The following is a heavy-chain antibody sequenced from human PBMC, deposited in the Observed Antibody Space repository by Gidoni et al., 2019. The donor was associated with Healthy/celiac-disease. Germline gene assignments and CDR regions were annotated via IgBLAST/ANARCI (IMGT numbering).Heavy chain of an antibody. CDR1: GFTFSSYA. V-gene: IGHV3-23*04. D-gene: IGHD5-18*01. J-gene: IGHJ4*02. CDR2: ISGSGGST. Sequence: EVQLVESGGGLVQPGGSLRLSCAASGFTFSSYAMSWVRQAPGKGLEGVSAISGSGGSTYYADSVKGRFTISRDNSKNTLYLQMNSLRAEDTAVYYCAKDGHPVQLWLGVYYFDYWGQGTLVTVSS. CDR3: AKDGHPVQLWLGVYYFDY.